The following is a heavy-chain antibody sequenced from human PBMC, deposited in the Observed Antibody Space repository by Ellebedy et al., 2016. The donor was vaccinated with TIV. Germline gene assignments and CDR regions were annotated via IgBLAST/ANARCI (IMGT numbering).Heavy chain of an antibody. V-gene: IGHV4-59*01. Sequence: SETLSLTCAVSGGSLSDNYWTWIRQPPGKGLEWIGYLYYTGSTNYNPSLKSRVTISVNTPRNQFSLKLSSVTAADMAVYYCVSSASMDAFDLWGQGTMVTVSS. D-gene: IGHD3-16*01. J-gene: IGHJ3*01. CDR3: VSSASMDAFDL. CDR2: LYYTGST. CDR1: GGSLSDNY.